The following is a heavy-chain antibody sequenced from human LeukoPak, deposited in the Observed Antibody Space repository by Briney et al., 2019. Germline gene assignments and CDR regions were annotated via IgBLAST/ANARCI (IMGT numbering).Heavy chain of an antibody. V-gene: IGHV4-34*01. CDR1: RFTFSSYA. J-gene: IGHJ3*02. CDR3: ARGGYSINWADAFDI. Sequence: NPGGSLRLSCAASRFTFSSYAMSWVRQAPGKGLEWIGEINHSGSTNYNPSLKSRVTISVDTSKNQFSLKLSSVTAADTAVYYCARGGYSINWADAFDIWGQGTMVTVSS. CDR2: INHSGST. D-gene: IGHD6-13*01.